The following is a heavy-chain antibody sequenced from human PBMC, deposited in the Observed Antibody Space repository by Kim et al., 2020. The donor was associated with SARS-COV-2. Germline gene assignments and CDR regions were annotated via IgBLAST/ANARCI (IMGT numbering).Heavy chain of an antibody. CDR1: GFTFSSSW. J-gene: IGHJ3*02. Sequence: GGSLRLSCAVSGFTFSSSWMNWVRQAPGKGLEWVASIKEDGSVKHYVDSLKGRFTISRDNAKNSLYLQMNNQRAEDTAVYYCANDALVIWGQGTMVTVSS. CDR3: ANDALVI. V-gene: IGHV3-7*03. CDR2: IKEDGSVK.